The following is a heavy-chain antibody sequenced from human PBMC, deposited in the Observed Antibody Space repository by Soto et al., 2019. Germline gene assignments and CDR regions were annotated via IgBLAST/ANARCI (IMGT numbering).Heavy chain of an antibody. D-gene: IGHD5-18*01. V-gene: IGHV1-69*01. CDR2: IVPLSGAT. CDR1: GGSLNNYL. CDR3: ARGGVDTVTFDY. J-gene: IGHJ4*02. Sequence: QVQLVQSGAEMKKPGSSVKVSCKASGGSLNNYLITWVRQAPGQGLEWLGEIVPLSGATNSAQKFQGRVTITADDSTKTAYIELRSLRPEDTVMYFCARGGVDTVTFDYWGQGTLVTVSS.